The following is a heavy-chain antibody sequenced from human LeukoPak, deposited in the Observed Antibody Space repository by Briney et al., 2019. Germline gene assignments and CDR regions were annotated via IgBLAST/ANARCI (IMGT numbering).Heavy chain of an antibody. J-gene: IGHJ4*02. V-gene: IGHV3-11*03. D-gene: IGHD3-10*01. Sequence: SLRLSCAASGFPFTDYYMSWIRQAPGKGLEWVSYISSSSRYTNYADSAKGRLTISRDNSTHTPYLQLNSLRAEDTAVYYCAKWASYYRTYSFDYWGQGALVTVSS. CDR2: ISSSSRYT. CDR3: AKWASYYRTYSFDY. CDR1: GFPFTDYY.